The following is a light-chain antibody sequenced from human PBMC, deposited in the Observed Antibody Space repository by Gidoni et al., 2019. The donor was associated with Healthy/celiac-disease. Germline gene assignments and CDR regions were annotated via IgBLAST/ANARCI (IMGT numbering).Light chain of an antibody. J-gene: IGLJ2*01. CDR2: GNS. V-gene: IGLV1-40*01. CDR1: SSNIGAGYA. Sequence: QSVLPQPPSVSGAPGQRVTISCTGSSSNIGAGYAVHWYQQLPGTAPKLLIYGNSNRPSGVPDRFSGPKSGTSASLAITGLQAEDEADYYCQSYDSSLSRPVVFGGGTKLTVL. CDR3: QSYDSSLSRPVV.